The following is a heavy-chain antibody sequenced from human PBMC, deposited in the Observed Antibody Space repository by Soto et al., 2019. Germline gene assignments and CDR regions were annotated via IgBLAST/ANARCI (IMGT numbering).Heavy chain of an antibody. Sequence: PGGSLRLSCATSGFTFINYWMSWVRQAPGKGLEWVAIIKPDGSVKQYVDSVQGRFTISRDNAENSLHLQMNSLRVDDTAIYYCAKFSRTMSSVWGQGTLVTVSS. J-gene: IGHJ4*02. CDR1: GFTFINYW. D-gene: IGHD3-10*02. V-gene: IGHV3-7*01. CDR2: IKPDGSVK. CDR3: AKFSRTMSSV.